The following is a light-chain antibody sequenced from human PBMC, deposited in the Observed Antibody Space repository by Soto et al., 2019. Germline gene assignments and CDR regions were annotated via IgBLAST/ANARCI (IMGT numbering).Light chain of an antibody. CDR3: QQSYSTPFFT. Sequence: DIQMTQSPSSLSASVGDRVTITCRAGQRISSYLNWYQHKPGQAPRLLIYGATNLQSGVPSRFSGRGSGTDFTLTISSLQPEDFATYYCQQSYSTPFFTFGPGTNVDF. CDR2: GAT. CDR1: QRISSY. J-gene: IGKJ3*01. V-gene: IGKV1-39*01.